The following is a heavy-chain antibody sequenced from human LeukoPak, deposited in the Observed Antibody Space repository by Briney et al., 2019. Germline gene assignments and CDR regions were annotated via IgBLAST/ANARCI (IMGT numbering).Heavy chain of an antibody. D-gene: IGHD3-22*01. V-gene: IGHV3-21*01. Sequence: PGGSLRLSCAASGFTFSSYSMNWVRQAPGKGLEWVSSISSSSSYIYYADSVKGRFTISRDNAKNSLYLQMNSLRAEDTAVYYCARARYYDSSGYPTPDYWGQGTLVTVSS. J-gene: IGHJ4*02. CDR1: GFTFSSYS. CDR2: ISSSSSYI. CDR3: ARARYYDSSGYPTPDY.